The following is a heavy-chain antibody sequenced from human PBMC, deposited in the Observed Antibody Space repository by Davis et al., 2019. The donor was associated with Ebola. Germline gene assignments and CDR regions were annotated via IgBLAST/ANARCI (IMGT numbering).Heavy chain of an antibody. CDR3: ARGAPLQLWRFSYYYMDV. J-gene: IGHJ6*03. V-gene: IGHV4-34*01. Sequence: PSETLSLTCTVSGDSISSHYWNWIRQSPGKGLEWIGEIHHSGSTNSNPSLKSRVTISIDSSKNQFSLKLSSVTAADTAVYYCARGAPLQLWRFSYYYMDVWGEGTTVTVSS. CDR2: IHHSGST. CDR1: GDSISSHY. D-gene: IGHD5-18*01.